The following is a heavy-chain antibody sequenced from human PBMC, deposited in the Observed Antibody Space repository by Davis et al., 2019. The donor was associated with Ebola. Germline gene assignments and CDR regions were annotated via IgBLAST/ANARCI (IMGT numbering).Heavy chain of an antibody. V-gene: IGHV1-2*02. CDR3: ARDLMGDSSGYYHWYFDL. CDR2: INPNSGGT. CDR1: GYTFTGYY. D-gene: IGHD3-22*01. Sequence: ASVKVSCKASGYTFTGYYMHWVRQAPGQGLEWMGWINPNSGGTNYAQKFQGRVTMTRDTSISTAYMELRSLRSDDTAVYYCARDLMGDSSGYYHWYFDLWGRGTLVTVSS. J-gene: IGHJ2*01.